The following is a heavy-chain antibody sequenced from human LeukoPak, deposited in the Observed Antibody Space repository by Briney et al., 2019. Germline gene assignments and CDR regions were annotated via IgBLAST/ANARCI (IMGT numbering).Heavy chain of an antibody. CDR2: ISHDGSNK. CDR1: GFIFTNYG. J-gene: IGHJ6*02. CDR3: AKASIYVYYGMDV. D-gene: IGHD3-16*02. V-gene: IGHV3-30*18. Sequence: GRSLRLSCAASGFIFTNYGMHWVRQAPGKGLEWVAVISHDGSNKYYVDSVKGRFTISRDNSKNTLSLQMNSLRAEDTAVYYCAKASIYVYYGMDVWGQGTTVIVSS.